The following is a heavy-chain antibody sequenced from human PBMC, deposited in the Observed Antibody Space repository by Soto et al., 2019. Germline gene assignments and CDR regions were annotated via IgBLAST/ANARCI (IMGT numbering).Heavy chain of an antibody. CDR1: GYTFTGYY. CDR3: ARARTGPTPSCDY. Sequence: ASVKVSCKASGYTFTGYYMHWVRQAPGQGLEWMGWINPNSGGTNYAQKFRGRVTMTRDTSISTAYMELSRLRSDDTAVYYCARARTGPTPSCDYSGQGPLVTVSS. CDR2: INPNSGGT. V-gene: IGHV1-2*02. D-gene: IGHD2-15*01. J-gene: IGHJ4*02.